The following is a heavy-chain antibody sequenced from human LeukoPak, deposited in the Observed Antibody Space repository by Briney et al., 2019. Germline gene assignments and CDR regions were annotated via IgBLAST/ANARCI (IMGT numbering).Heavy chain of an antibody. V-gene: IGHV3-30*02. CDR2: IRHDGSHH. Sequence: GGSLRLSCAASGFGFSSYAMHWVRQAPGKGLEWVAFIRHDGSHHYHGDSVKGRFTISRDNSKNTLYLEMTSLRPEDTAVYYCAKVRLLGALDDAFDVWGQGTMVTV. CDR1: GFGFSSYA. D-gene: IGHD3-16*01. CDR3: AKVRLLGALDDAFDV. J-gene: IGHJ3*01.